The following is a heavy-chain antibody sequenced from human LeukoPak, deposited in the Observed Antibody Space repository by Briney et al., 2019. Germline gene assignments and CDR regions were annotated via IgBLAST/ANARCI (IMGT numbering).Heavy chain of an antibody. CDR3: ARIVGATFAFDY. Sequence: PSETLSLTCTVSGGSISSYYWSWIRQPPGKGLEWIGYIYYSGSTNYNPSLKSRVTISVDTSKNQFSLKLSSVTAADTAVYYCARIVGATFAFDYWGQGTLVTVSS. J-gene: IGHJ4*02. D-gene: IGHD1-26*01. V-gene: IGHV4-59*01. CDR2: IYYSGST. CDR1: GGSISSYY.